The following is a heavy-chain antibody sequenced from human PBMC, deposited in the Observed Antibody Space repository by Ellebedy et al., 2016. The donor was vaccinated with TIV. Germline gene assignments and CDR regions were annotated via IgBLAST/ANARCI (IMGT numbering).Heavy chain of an antibody. Sequence: GESLKISCAASGFTFSSYWMHWVRQAPGKGLVCVSRINSDGSTTNYADYVKGRFTISRDNAKNSLYLQMNSLRAEDTALYYCAKDKRMITFGGVIDYWGQGTLVTVSS. J-gene: IGHJ4*02. CDR2: INSDGSTT. CDR3: AKDKRMITFGGVIDY. V-gene: IGHV3-74*01. D-gene: IGHD3-16*01. CDR1: GFTFSSYW.